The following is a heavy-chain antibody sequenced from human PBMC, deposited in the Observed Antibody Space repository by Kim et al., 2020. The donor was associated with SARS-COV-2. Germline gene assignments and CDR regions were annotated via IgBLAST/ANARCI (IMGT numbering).Heavy chain of an antibody. Sequence: TFRGYWMHWVRQAPGKGLVWVSRINSDGSSTSYADSVKGRFTISRDNAKNTLYLQMNRLRAEDTAVYYCARGLGGTIFGVVIIASGGMDV. CDR1: TFRGYW. CDR3: ARGLGGTIFGVVIIASGGMDV. CDR2: INSDGSST. J-gene: IGHJ6*01. V-gene: IGHV3-74*01. D-gene: IGHD3-3*01.